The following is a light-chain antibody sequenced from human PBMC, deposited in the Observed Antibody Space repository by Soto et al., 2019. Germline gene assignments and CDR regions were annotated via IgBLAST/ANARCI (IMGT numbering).Light chain of an antibody. CDR3: QQYNSYPWT. V-gene: IGKV1-5*01. CDR2: AAS. Sequence: DIQTTQSPSTLSASVGDRVTITCRASQSISSWLAWYQQKAGRVPRLLIYAASSLESGVPSRFSGSGSGTEFTLTISSLQPDDFATYYCQQYNSYPWTFGQGTKVDIK. J-gene: IGKJ1*01. CDR1: QSISSW.